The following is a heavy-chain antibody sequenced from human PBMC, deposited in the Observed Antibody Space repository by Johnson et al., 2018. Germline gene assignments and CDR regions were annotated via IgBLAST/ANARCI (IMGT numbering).Heavy chain of an antibody. CDR1: GYSFTRYW. CDR3: ASAYFTTGFDI. V-gene: IGHV5-51*03. Sequence: VQLVQSGAEVKKPGESLKISCKGSGYSFTRYWIAWVRQMPGKGLELMGIIYPGDSDTRYSPSFQGQVTISADKSISTAYLQWSRLKAPDTAMYYCASAYFTTGFDIWGRGTVVTVSS. J-gene: IGHJ3*02. D-gene: IGHD2-8*01. CDR2: IYPGDSDT.